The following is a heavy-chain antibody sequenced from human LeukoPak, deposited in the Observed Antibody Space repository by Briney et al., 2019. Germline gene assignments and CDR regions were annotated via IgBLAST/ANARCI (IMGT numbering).Heavy chain of an antibody. CDR2: FDPEDGET. J-gene: IGHJ4*02. CDR3: ARHWGELLLRKSGYQRHFDY. Sequence: GASVKVSCKVSGYTLTELSMHWVGQAPGKGLEWMGGFDPEDGETIYAQKFQGRVTMTEDTSTDTAYMELSSLRSEDTAVYYCARHWGELLLRKSGYQRHFDYWGQGTLVTVSS. CDR1: GYTLTELS. D-gene: IGHD3-3*01. V-gene: IGHV1-24*01.